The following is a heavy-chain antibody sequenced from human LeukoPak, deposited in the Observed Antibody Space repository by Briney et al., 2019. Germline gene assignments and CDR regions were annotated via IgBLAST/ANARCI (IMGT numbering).Heavy chain of an antibody. J-gene: IGHJ4*02. Sequence: GGSLRLSCAASGFSFRNYWMGWVRQAPGKGLEWVANAKPDGSAEYYADSVRGRFTASRDNANNLLYLQMNRLRAEDTAVYYCARDGGLHTNFDYWGQGTLLTVSS. D-gene: IGHD2-15*01. CDR2: AKPDGSAE. CDR1: GFSFRNYW. CDR3: ARDGGLHTNFDY. V-gene: IGHV3-7*01.